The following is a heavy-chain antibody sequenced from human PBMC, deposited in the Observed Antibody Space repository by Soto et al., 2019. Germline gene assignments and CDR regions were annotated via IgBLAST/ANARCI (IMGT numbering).Heavy chain of an antibody. CDR2: IIPIFGTA. V-gene: IGHV1-69*06. D-gene: IGHD5-12*01. CDR3: ARDHPVSDIVATRRYGMDV. CDR1: GGTFSSYA. J-gene: IGHJ6*02. Sequence: QVQLVQSGAEVKKPGSSVKVSCKASGGTFSSYAISWVRQAPGQGLEWMVGIIPIFGTANYAQKFQGRVPITAAKSTSPAYMELPSLRSEDTAVYYCARDHPVSDIVATRRYGMDVWGQGTTVTVSS.